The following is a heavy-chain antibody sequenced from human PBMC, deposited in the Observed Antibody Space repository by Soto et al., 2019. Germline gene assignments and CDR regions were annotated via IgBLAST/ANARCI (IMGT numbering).Heavy chain of an antibody. D-gene: IGHD2-2*01. V-gene: IGHV1-2*04. CDR1: GYTFTGYY. Sequence: ASVKVSCKASGYTFTGYYMHWVRQAPGQGLEWMGWINPKSGGTTYVQKFQGWVTLTRDTSISTVYMELSSLRSDDTAVYYCARDGGGDIVVVPAENGMDVWGQGTTVTVSS. J-gene: IGHJ6*02. CDR3: ARDGGGDIVVVPAENGMDV. CDR2: INPKSGGT.